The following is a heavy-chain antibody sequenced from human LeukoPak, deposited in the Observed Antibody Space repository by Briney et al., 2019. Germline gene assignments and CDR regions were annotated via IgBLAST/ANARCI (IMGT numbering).Heavy chain of an antibody. CDR2: ISYDGSNK. CDR3: AKDPYYYDSSGYYRHYYYYGMDV. J-gene: IGHJ6*02. D-gene: IGHD3-22*01. V-gene: IGHV3-30*04. CDR1: GFTFSSYA. Sequence: GGSLRLSCAASGFTFSSYAMHWVRQAPGKGLEWVAVISYDGSNKYYADSVKGRFTISRDNSKNTLYLQMNSLRAEDTAVYYCAKDPYYYDSSGYYRHYYYYGMDVWGQGTTVTVSS.